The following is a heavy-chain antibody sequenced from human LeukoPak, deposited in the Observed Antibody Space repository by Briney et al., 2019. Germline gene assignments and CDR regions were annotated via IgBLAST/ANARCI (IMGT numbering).Heavy chain of an antibody. J-gene: IGHJ1*01. CDR3: AKDLSFNGPAFEYFHH. CDR1: GFTFNDYA. D-gene: IGHD2-8*01. Sequence: GGSLRLSCAASGFTFNDYAMSWVRQAPGKGLEWVSATSGSGRLTYYADSVKGRFTISRDNSKNTLFLEMNSLRGEDTAIYFCAKDLSFNGPAFEYFHHWGQGTLVTVSS. V-gene: IGHV3-23*01. CDR2: TSGSGRLT.